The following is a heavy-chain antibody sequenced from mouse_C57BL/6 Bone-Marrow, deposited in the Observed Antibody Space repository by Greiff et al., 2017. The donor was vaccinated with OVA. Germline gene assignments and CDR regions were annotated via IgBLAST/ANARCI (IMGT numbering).Heavy chain of an antibody. V-gene: IGHV4-1*01. J-gene: IGHJ3*01. D-gene: IGHD2-4*01. CDR2: INPDSSTI. Sequence: AASGIDFSRYWMSWVRRAPGKGLEWIGEINPDSSTINYAPSLKDKFIISRDNAKNTLYLQMSKVRSEDTALYYCARGEYYDLLLAYWGQGTLVTVSA. CDR1: GIDFSRYW. CDR3: ARGEYYDLLLAY.